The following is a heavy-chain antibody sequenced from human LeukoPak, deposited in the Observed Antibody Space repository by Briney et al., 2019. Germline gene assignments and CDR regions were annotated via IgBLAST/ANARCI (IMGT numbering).Heavy chain of an antibody. V-gene: IGHV4-61*02. CDR1: GGSISSGSYY. J-gene: IGHJ6*03. CDR2: IYTSGST. CDR3: ARDGGGGSSSSPYYYYMDV. Sequence: SETLSLTCTVSGGSISSGSYYWSWIRQPAGKGLEWIGRIYTSGSTNYNPSLKSRVTISVDRSKNQFSLKLSSVTAADTVVYYCARDGGGGSSSSPYYYYMDVWGKGTTVTVSS. D-gene: IGHD6-6*01.